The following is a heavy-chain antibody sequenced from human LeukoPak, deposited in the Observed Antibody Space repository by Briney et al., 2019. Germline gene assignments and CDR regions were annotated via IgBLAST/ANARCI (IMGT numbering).Heavy chain of an antibody. CDR1: GFTFSSYW. CDR3: ARDRAFGGVIGAFDI. CDR2: IKQDGSEK. J-gene: IGHJ3*02. Sequence: GGSLRLSCAASGFTFSSYWMSWVRQAPGKGLEWVANIKQDGSEKYYVDSVKGRFTISRDNAKNSLYLQMNRLRAEDTAVYYRARDRAFGGVIGAFDIWGQGTMVTVSS. V-gene: IGHV3-7*01. D-gene: IGHD3-16*01.